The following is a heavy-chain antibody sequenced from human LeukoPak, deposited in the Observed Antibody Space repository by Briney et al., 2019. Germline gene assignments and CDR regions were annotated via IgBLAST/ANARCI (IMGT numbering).Heavy chain of an antibody. J-gene: IGHJ6*02. D-gene: IGHD6-19*01. V-gene: IGHV3-11*04. CDR1: GFTFSDYY. Sequence: PGGSLRLSCAASGFTFSDYYMSWIRQAPGKGLEWVSYISSSGSTIYYADSVKGRFTISRDNAKNSLYLQMNSLRAEDTAVYYCARDRSSGWSQVSYYYYGMDVWGQGTTVTVSS. CDR3: ARDRSSGWSQVSYYYYGMDV. CDR2: ISSSGSTI.